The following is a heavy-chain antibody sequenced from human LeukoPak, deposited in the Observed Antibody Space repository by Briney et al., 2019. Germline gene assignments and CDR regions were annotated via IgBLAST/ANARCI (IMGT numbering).Heavy chain of an antibody. V-gene: IGHV3-7*01. J-gene: IGHJ4*02. CDR3: ARGPPTPSEIRGSAYDYGDY. D-gene: IGHD5-12*01. Sequence: GGSLRLSCAASGFSFSNYWMTWVRQAPGKGLEWVANIKQDGIEKRYMDSVEGRFSISRDNAKNSLYLQMNSLRAEDTAVYYCARGPPTPSEIRGSAYDYGDYWGQGTQVTVSS. CDR1: GFSFSNYW. CDR2: IKQDGIEK.